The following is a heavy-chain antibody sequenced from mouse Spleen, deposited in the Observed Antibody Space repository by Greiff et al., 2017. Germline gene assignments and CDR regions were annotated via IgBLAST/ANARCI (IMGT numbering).Heavy chain of an antibody. J-gene: IGHJ4*01. CDR1: GFTFTDYY. V-gene: IGHV7-3*01. CDR3: ARYYRYDYAMDY. CDR2: IRNKANGYTT. Sequence: VKLVESGGGLVQPGGSLSLSCAASGFTFTDYYMSWVRQPPGKALEWLGFIRNKANGYTTEYSASVKGRFTSSRDNSQSILYLQMNALRAEDSATYYCARYYRYDYAMDYWGQGTSVTVSS. D-gene: IGHD2-14*01.